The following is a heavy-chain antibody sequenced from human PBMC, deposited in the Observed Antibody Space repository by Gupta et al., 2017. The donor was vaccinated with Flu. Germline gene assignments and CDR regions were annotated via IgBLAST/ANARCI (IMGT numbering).Heavy chain of an antibody. Sequence: SSYWMSWVRQAPGKGLEWVANINEGGSEKYYVDSVKGRFTISRDNAKNSLYLQMSSLRAEDTAVYYCARDGTAVYYYGLDVWGQGTTVTVSS. V-gene: IGHV3-7*01. CDR2: INEGGSEK. CDR3: ARDGTAVYYYGLDV. J-gene: IGHJ6*02. CDR1: SSYW. D-gene: IGHD2-21*02.